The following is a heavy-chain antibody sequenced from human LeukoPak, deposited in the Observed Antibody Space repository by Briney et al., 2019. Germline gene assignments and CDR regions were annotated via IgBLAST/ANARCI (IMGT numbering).Heavy chain of an antibody. J-gene: IGHJ6*02. CDR2: ISSSGSTT. V-gene: IGHV3-11*01. CDR3: ARATAAADDYYGMDV. Sequence: GGSLRLSCAASGFTFSDYYMSWVRQAPGKGLEWVSYISSSGSTTYYTDSVKGRFTISRDNAKNSLYLQMNSLRAEDTAVYYCARATAAADDYYGMDVWGQGTTVTVSS. CDR1: GFTFSDYY. D-gene: IGHD6-13*01.